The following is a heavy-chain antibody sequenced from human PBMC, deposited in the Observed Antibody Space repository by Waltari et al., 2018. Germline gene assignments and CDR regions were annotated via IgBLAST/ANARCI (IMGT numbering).Heavy chain of an antibody. J-gene: IGHJ2*01. CDR3: ARDVTQWLVPDWYFDL. CDR1: GGSFRGYY. V-gene: IGHV4-34*01. D-gene: IGHD6-19*01. Sequence: QVQLQRWGAGLLKPSETLSLACAVYGGSFRGYYVCWIRQPPGKGLEWIGEINHSGSTNYNPSLKSRVTISVDTSKNQFSLKLSSVTAADTAVYYCARDVTQWLVPDWYFDLWGRGTLVTVSS. CDR2: INHSGST.